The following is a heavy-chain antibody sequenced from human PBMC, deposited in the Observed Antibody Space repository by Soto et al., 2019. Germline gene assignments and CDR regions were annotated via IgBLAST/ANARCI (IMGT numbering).Heavy chain of an antibody. CDR2: INPNSGGT. V-gene: IGHV1-2*04. J-gene: IGHJ4*02. CDR1: GDTFTGYY. CDR3: ARDPELYSSSFLFDY. D-gene: IGHD6-6*01. Sequence: GASVKVSCKSSGDTFTGYYMHWVRQAPGQGLEWMGWINPNSGGTNYAQKFQGWVTMTRDTSISTAYMELSRLRSDDTAVYYCARDPELYSSSFLFDYWGQGTLVTVSS.